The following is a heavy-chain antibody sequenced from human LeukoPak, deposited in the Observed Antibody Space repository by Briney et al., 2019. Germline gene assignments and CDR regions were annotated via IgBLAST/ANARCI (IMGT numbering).Heavy chain of an antibody. CDR3: ARSRLSYCSSTSCYRGSAFDI. CDR2: INHIGGT. Sequence: SETLSLTCAVYGGSFSGYYWSWIRQPPGKGLEWIGEINHIGGTNYNPSLKSRVTISVDTSKNQFSLKLSSVTAADTAVYYCARSRLSYCSSTSCYRGSAFDIWGQGTMVTVSS. CDR1: GGSFSGYY. V-gene: IGHV4-34*01. J-gene: IGHJ3*02. D-gene: IGHD2-2*01.